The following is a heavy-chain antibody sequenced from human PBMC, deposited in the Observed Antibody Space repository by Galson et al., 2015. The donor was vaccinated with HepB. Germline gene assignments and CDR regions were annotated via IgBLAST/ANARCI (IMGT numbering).Heavy chain of an antibody. Sequence: SLRLSCAASGFTVRSNYMSWVRQAPGKGLEWVSVIYGGGSTYYADSVKGRFSISRDNSKNTLYLQMNSLSAEDTAVYYCARGTPYYFDSSSYFPLYYLDYWGQGTLVTVSS. CDR1: GFTVRSNY. CDR2: IYGGGST. V-gene: IGHV3-66*02. CDR3: ARGTPYYFDSSSYFPLYYLDY. J-gene: IGHJ4*02. D-gene: IGHD3-22*01.